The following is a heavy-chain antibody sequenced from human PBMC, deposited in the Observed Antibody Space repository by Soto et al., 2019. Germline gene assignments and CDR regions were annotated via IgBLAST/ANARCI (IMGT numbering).Heavy chain of an antibody. CDR1: GFTFSDHF. V-gene: IGHV3-72*01. Sequence: GGSLRLSCTASGFTFSDHFMDWVRQAPGKGLEWVGRTRNKANSYSTEYAASVLGRFTISRDDSKSSFYLQMNSLKTEDTAVYYCAREGSTSAWYISYFDYWGRGALVTVSS. CDR3: AREGSTSAWYISYFDY. D-gene: IGHD6-19*01. J-gene: IGHJ4*02. CDR2: TRNKANSYST.